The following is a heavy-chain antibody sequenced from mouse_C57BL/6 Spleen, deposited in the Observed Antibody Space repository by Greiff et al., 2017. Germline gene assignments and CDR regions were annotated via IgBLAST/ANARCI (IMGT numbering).Heavy chain of an antibody. CDR2: ISSGGDYI. V-gene: IGHV5-9-1*02. Sequence: EVHLVESGEGLVKPGGSLKLSCAASGFTFSSYAMSWVRQTPEKRLEWVAYISSGGDYIYYADTVKGRFTISRDNARNTLYLQMSSLKSEDTAMYYCTRVRDGYYEGDYWGQGTSVTVSS. CDR1: GFTFSSYA. CDR3: TRVRDGYYEGDY. D-gene: IGHD2-3*01. J-gene: IGHJ4*01.